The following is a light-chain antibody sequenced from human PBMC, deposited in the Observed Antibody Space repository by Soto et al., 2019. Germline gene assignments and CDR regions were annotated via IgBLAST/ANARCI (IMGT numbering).Light chain of an antibody. Sequence: TVVTQEPSFSVSPGGTVTLTCGLSSGSVSTSSYPSWYQQTPGQAPRTLIYSTNTRSSGVADRFSGSILGNKAALTITGAQADDESDYYCALYMGSGISVFGGGTKLTVL. CDR1: SGSVSTSSY. CDR3: ALYMGSGISV. CDR2: STN. V-gene: IGLV8-61*01. J-gene: IGLJ3*02.